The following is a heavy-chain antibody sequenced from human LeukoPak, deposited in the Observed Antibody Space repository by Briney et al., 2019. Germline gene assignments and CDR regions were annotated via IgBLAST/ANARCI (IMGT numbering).Heavy chain of an antibody. CDR2: ISGYNANA. CDR1: GYSFTNYG. D-gene: IGHD2-2*01. Sequence: ASVRVSCKASGYSFTNYGITWIREAPGQGPEWLGWISGYNANAHYAQNVQGRVTLTTDTSTNTAYMELRGLTSDDTAMYYCARVGRGCSSIRCYWEDWFDPWGQGTLVIVSS. J-gene: IGHJ5*02. V-gene: IGHV1-18*01. CDR3: ARVGRGCSSIRCYWEDWFDP.